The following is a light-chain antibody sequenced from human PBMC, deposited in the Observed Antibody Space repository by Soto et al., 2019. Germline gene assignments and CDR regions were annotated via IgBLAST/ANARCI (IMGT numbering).Light chain of an antibody. CDR3: CSSASRRHVV. Sequence: QAVVTQPASVSGSRGLSITISCTGTSSYVETYNIVSWYQHHPGKAPKLIIYADYKRPSGVSDRFYGSKSGNTASLTISGLQAEDEADYYCCSSASRRHVVFGAGTKVT. CDR2: ADY. CDR1: SSYVETYNI. V-gene: IGLV2-23*01. J-gene: IGLJ2*01.